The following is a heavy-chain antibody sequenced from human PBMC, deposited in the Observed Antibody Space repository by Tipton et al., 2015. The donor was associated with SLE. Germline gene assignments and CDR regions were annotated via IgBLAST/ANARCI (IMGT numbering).Heavy chain of an antibody. Sequence: TLSLTCTVSGGSISSSSYYWSWIRQPPGKGLEWIGYIYYSGSTNYNPSLKSRVTISVDTSKNQFSLKLSSVTAADTAVYYCARDALKGMDVWGQGTTVTVSS. V-gene: IGHV4-61*01. J-gene: IGHJ6*02. CDR3: ARDALKGMDV. CDR1: GGSISSSSYY. CDR2: IYYSGST.